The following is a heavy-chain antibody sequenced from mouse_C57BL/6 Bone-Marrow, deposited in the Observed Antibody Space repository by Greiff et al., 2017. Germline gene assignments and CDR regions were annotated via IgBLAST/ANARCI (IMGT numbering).Heavy chain of an antibody. V-gene: IGHV1-81*01. D-gene: IGHD2-4*01. CDR1: GYTFTSYG. CDR2: IYPRSGNT. J-gene: IGHJ4*01. Sequence: QVQLQQSGAELARPGASVKLSCKASGYTFTSYGISWVKQRTGQGLEWIGEIYPRSGNTYYNEKFKGKATLTADKSSSTAYMELRSLTSEDSSVYFCARSDYVYAMDYWGQGTSVTVSS. CDR3: ARSDYVYAMDY.